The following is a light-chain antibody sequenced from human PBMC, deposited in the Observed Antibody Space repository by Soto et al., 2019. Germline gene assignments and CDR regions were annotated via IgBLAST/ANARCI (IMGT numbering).Light chain of an antibody. CDR3: QSYDSSLSGPYV. V-gene: IGLV1-40*01. CDR1: SSNIGAGYD. Sequence: QPVLTQPPSVSGAPGQRVTISCTGSSSNIGAGYDVHWYQQLPGTAPKLLIYGNSNRPSGVPDRFSGSKSGTSASLAITGLQAEDEADYYCQSYDSSLSGPYVFGTGPKLTVL. CDR2: GNS. J-gene: IGLJ1*01.